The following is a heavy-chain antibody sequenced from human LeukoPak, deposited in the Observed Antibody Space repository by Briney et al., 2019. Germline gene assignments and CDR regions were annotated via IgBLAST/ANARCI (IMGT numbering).Heavy chain of an antibody. Sequence: ASVKVSCTVSGYTLTELSMHWVRQAPGKGLEWMGGFDPEDGETIYAQKFQGRVTITRDTSASTAYMELSSLRSEDTAVYYCARELMYSGSYYTHELGDWGQGTLVTVSS. CDR2: FDPEDGET. CDR1: GYTLTELS. CDR3: ARELMYSGSYYTHELGD. V-gene: IGHV1-24*01. D-gene: IGHD1-26*01. J-gene: IGHJ4*02.